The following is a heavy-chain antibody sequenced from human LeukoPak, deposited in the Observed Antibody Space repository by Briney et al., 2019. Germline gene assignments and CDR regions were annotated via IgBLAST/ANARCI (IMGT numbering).Heavy chain of an antibody. J-gene: IGHJ3*02. V-gene: IGHV4-59*12. CDR1: GGSISSYY. D-gene: IGHD3-22*01. CDR3: ARDKYYYDSSGYYNDAFDI. Sequence: SETLSLTCTVSGGSISSYYWGWIRQPPGKGLEWIGYIYYSGSTYYNPSLKSRVTISVDTSKNQFSLKLSSVTAADTAVYYCARDKYYYDSSGYYNDAFDIWGQGTMVTVSS. CDR2: IYYSGST.